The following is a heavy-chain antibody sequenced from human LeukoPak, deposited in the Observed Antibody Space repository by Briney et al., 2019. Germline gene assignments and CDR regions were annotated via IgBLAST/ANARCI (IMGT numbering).Heavy chain of an antibody. Sequence: RGSLRLSCAASGFTFSSYWMNWARQAPGKGLEWVASINHNGNVNYYVDSVKGRFTISRDNAKNSLYLQMNSLRAEDTAVYYCARDTDSSGYYDPWGQGTLVTVSS. CDR2: INHNGNVN. D-gene: IGHD3-22*01. CDR1: GFTFSSYW. J-gene: IGHJ5*02. CDR3: ARDTDSSGYYDP. V-gene: IGHV3-7*01.